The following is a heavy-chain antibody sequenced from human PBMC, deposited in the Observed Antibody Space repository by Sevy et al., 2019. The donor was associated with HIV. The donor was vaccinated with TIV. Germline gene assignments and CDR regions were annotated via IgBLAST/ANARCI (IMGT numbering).Heavy chain of an antibody. Sequence: GGSLRLSCAASGFTFSSYAMHWVRQAPGKGLEWVAVISYDGSNKYYADSVKGRFTISRDNSKNTLYLQMNSLRAEDTAVYYCARDIHYDSSGYYYYYGMDVWGQGTTVTVSS. CDR2: ISYDGSNK. D-gene: IGHD3-22*01. V-gene: IGHV3-30*04. CDR3: ARDIHYDSSGYYYYYGMDV. J-gene: IGHJ6*02. CDR1: GFTFSSYA.